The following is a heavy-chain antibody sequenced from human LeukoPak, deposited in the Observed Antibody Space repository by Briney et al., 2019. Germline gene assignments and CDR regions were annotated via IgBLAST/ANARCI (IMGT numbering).Heavy chain of an antibody. Sequence: SETLSLTCTVSGDPVSRGSYYWSWIRQPPGKELEWIGYVYHTGSTNYNPSLKSRVTISVDTSKNEFSLKMTSVTAADTAIYYCARQTLTKTDYWGQGALVTVSS. CDR3: ARQTLTKTDY. V-gene: IGHV4-61*01. J-gene: IGHJ4*02. D-gene: IGHD3-3*01. CDR2: VYHTGST. CDR1: GDPVSRGSYY.